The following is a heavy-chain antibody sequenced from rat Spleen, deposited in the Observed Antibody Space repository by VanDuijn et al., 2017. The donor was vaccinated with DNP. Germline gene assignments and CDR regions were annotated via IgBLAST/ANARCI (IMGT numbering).Heavy chain of an antibody. Sequence: EVQLVESGGGLVQPGRSLKLSCAASGFTFSDYYMAWVRRAPTEGLECVAYISYHGGNAYYGDSVKGRFTISRDNAKSSLYLQMDSLRSEDTATYYCTTVYGGYSGWFAYWGQGTLVTVSS. V-gene: IGHV5-20*01. CDR2: ISYHGGNA. CDR3: TTVYGGYSGWFAY. J-gene: IGHJ3*01. CDR1: GFTFSDYY. D-gene: IGHD1-11*01.